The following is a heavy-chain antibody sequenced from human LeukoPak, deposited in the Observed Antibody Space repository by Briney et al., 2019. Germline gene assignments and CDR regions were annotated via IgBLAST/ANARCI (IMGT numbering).Heavy chain of an antibody. Sequence: SVKVSCTASGGTFSSYAISWVRQAPGQGLEWMGGIIPIFGTANYAQKFQGRVTITADESTSTAYMELSSLRSEDTAVYYCARGWVEMATITQFDYWGQGTLVTVSS. D-gene: IGHD5-24*01. CDR2: IIPIFGTA. CDR3: ARGWVEMATITQFDY. V-gene: IGHV1-69*13. J-gene: IGHJ4*02. CDR1: GGTFSSYA.